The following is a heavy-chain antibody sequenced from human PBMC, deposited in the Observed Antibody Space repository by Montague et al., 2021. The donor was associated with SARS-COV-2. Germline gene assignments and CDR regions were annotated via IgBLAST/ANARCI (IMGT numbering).Heavy chain of an antibody. CDR3: ARDLLPPRTAIKTNFFGLDV. CDR1: GGFISSSY. CDR2: IYHSGNT. J-gene: IGHJ6*02. V-gene: IGHV4-59*01. D-gene: IGHD2-21*02. Sequence: SETLSLTCTVPGGFISSSYWSWIRQPPGKGLEWIGYIYHSGNTNYNPSLKSRVTISIDTSMNQFSLSPSSVTAADTAVYFCARDLLPPRTAIKTNFFGLDVWGQGTTVIVSS.